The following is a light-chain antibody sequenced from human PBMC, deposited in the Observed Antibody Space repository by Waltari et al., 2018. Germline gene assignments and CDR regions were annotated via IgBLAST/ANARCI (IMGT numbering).Light chain of an antibody. CDR2: GTS. V-gene: IGKV3-20*01. Sequence: ILLTQSPGPLSLSPGDRASLPCRASQSLTFGYVAWYQQTRGQAPRLLIYGTSTRAAGISDRFTGSGSGTDCTLTISSLEPEDFAMYYCQQYERSPLTFGGGTKVEIK. CDR3: QQYERSPLT. CDR1: QSLTFGY. J-gene: IGKJ4*01.